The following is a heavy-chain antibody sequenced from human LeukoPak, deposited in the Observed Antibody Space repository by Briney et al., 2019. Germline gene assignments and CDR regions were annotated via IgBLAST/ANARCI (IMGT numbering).Heavy chain of an antibody. CDR2: INPNSGGT. D-gene: IGHD3-10*01. J-gene: IGHJ4*02. V-gene: IGHV1-2*02. CDR3: ARQSSGWFGELYPGDY. CDR1: GYTFTCYY. Sequence: ASVKVSCKASGYTFTCYYMHWVRQAPGQGLEWMGWINPNSGGTNYAQKFQGRVTMTRDTSISTAYMELSRLRPDDTAVYYCARQSSGWFGELYPGDYWGQGTLVTVSS.